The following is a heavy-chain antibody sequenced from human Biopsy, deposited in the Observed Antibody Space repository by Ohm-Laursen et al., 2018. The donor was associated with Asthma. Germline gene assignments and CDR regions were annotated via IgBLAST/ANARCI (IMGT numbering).Heavy chain of an antibody. J-gene: IGHJ4*02. V-gene: IGHV4-30-2*06. CDR1: GDSIDSGDYS. D-gene: IGHD2-21*02. Sequence: SQTLSLTCGVSGDSIDSGDYSWTWIRQSPGVGLEWIGYIYRNGDTYYNPTLKNRVTISIDGSKNQFTLRLRSVTAADTAVYYCARGWNCGGDCYSLDYWGQGTLVTVSS. CDR2: IYRNGDT. CDR3: ARGWNCGGDCYSLDY.